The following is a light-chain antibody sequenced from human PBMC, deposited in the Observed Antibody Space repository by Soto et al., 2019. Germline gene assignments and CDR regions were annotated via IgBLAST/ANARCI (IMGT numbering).Light chain of an antibody. V-gene: IGLV2-14*01. Sequence: QSALTQPASVSGSPGQSITISCTGTSSDLGGYNYVSWYQQHPGKAPKLMIYDVSNRPSGVSNRLSGSKSGNTASLTISGLQAEDEADYYCSSYTSSSTWVFGGGTKLTVL. CDR2: DVS. CDR1: SSDLGGYNY. J-gene: IGLJ3*02. CDR3: SSYTSSSTWV.